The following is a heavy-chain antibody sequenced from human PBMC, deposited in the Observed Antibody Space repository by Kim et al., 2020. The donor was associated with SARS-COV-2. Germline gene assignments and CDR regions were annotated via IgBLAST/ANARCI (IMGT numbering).Heavy chain of an antibody. J-gene: IGHJ6*02. CDR1: GYTFTSYG. V-gene: IGHV1-18*01. CDR3: ARDPIAVVVAATGYGMDV. Sequence: ASVKVSCKASGYTFTSYGISWVRQAPGQGLEWMGWISAYNGNTNYAQKLQGRVTMTTDTSTSTAYMELRSLRSDDTAVYYCARDPIAVVVAATGYGMDVWGQGTTVTVSS. D-gene: IGHD2-15*01. CDR2: ISAYNGNT.